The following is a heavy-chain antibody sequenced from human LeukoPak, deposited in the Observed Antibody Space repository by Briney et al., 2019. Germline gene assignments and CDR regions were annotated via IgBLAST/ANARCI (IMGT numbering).Heavy chain of an antibody. CDR1: GFTFSSYS. D-gene: IGHD6-19*01. CDR2: ISSSSSTI. Sequence: GGSLRLSCAASGFTFSSYSMNWVRQAPGKGLEWVSYISSSSSTIYYADSVKGRFTISRDNAKNSLYLQMNSLRAEDTALYYCAKDIHHSTVAGPFDYWGQGTLVTVSS. J-gene: IGHJ4*02. V-gene: IGHV3-48*04. CDR3: AKDIHHSTVAGPFDY.